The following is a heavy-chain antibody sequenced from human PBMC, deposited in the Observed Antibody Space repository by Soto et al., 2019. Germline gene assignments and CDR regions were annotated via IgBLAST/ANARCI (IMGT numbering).Heavy chain of an antibody. D-gene: IGHD2-2*01. CDR1: GDSISTYY. Sequence: SETLSLTCTVSGDSISTYYWSWIRQPPGKGLEWIGNIYSSGSTNYNPSLKSRVTISLDTSKNEFSLKLSSVTAADTAVYYCARRWGSTFDYWGQGTLVTVSS. CDR2: IYSSGST. J-gene: IGHJ4*02. CDR3: ARRWGSTFDY. V-gene: IGHV4-59*01.